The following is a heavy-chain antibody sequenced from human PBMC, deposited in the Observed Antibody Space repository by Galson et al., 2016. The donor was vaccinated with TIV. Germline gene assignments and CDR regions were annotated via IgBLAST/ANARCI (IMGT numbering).Heavy chain of an antibody. V-gene: IGHV4-61*10. Sequence: SETLSLTCTVSHGSVTHSRDSWNWIRLPAGRGLEWIGHVDSSWSTKYNPSLKNRVTMSLDTSKNQLSLSLRSVTAADTGVYYCARTAYCAGDCRQVGFDYWGQGTLVTISS. CDR1: HGSVTHSRDS. D-gene: IGHD2-21*01. CDR3: ARTAYCAGDCRQVGFDY. CDR2: VDSSWST. J-gene: IGHJ4*02.